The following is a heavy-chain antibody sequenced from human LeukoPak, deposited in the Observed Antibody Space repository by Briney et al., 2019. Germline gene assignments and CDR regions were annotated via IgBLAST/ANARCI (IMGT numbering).Heavy chain of an antibody. CDR1: GYTFTGYY. Sequence: ASVKVSCKASGYTFTGYYMHWVRQAPGQGLEWMGWINPNSGGTNYAQKFQGRVTMTRDTSISTDYMELSRLRSDDTAVYYCARDKFGYIVGATGGFDYWGQGTLVTVSS. CDR3: ARDKFGYIVGATGGFDY. J-gene: IGHJ4*02. CDR2: INPNSGGT. V-gene: IGHV1-2*02. D-gene: IGHD1-26*01.